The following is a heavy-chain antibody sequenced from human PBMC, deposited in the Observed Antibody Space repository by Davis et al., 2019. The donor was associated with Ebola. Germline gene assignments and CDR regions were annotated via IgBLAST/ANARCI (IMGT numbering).Heavy chain of an antibody. CDR2: INHSGST. CDR1: GGSISSSSYY. Sequence: SETLSLTCTVSGGSISSSSYYWSWIRQPPGKGLEWIGEINHSGSTNYNPSLKSRVTISVDTSKNQFSLKLSSVTAADTAVYYCARGSRLLLRRGYYYYGMDVWGQGTTVTVSS. CDR3: ARGSRLLLRRGYYYYGMDV. J-gene: IGHJ6*02. V-gene: IGHV4-39*07. D-gene: IGHD3-22*01.